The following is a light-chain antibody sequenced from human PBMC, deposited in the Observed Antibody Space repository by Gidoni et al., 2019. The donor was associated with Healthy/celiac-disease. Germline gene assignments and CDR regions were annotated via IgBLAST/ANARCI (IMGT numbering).Light chain of an antibody. J-gene: IGLJ1*01. CDR2: GKN. CDR1: SLRSYY. V-gene: IGLV3-19*01. CDR3: NSRDSSGNHYV. Sequence: SSELTQDPAVSAALGQTVRITCQGDSLRSYYASWYQQKPGQAPVLVIYGKNNRPSGTPHRFSGSSSGNTASLTIAGAQAEDEADYYCNSRDSSGNHYVFGTGTKVTVL.